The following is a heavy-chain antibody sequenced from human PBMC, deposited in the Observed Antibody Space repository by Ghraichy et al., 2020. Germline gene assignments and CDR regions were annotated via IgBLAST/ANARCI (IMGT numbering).Heavy chain of an antibody. V-gene: IGHV3-48*01. CDR2: IISSGSAI. CDR1: GFTFSSYS. J-gene: IGHJ4*02. D-gene: IGHD3-10*01. CDR3: AREGGSGSYLDN. Sequence: GGSLRLSCAASGFTFSSYSMNWVRQAPGKGLEWVSYIISSGSAIHYADSVRGRFTISRDNGKNSLYLQMNSLRAEDTAVYYCAREGGSGSYLDNWGQGALVTVSS.